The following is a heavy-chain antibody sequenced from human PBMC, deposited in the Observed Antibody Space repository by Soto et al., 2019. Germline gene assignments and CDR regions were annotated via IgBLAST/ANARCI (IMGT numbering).Heavy chain of an antibody. J-gene: IGHJ6*02. V-gene: IGHV5-51*01. D-gene: IGHD5-18*01. CDR2: IYPGDSDT. CDR3: ARSSDMDYYYYGMDV. Sequence: GESLKISCKGSGYSFTSYWIGWVRQMPGKGLEWMGIIYPGDSDTRYSPSFQGQVTISADKSISTAYLQWSSLKASDTAMYYCARSSDMDYYYYGMDVWGQGTTVTVSS. CDR1: GYSFTSYW.